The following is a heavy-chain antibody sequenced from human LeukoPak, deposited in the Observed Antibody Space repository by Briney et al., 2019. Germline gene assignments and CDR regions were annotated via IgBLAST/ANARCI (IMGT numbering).Heavy chain of an antibody. J-gene: IGHJ6*03. CDR1: GFTLSTYS. CDR2: IKQDGSEK. Sequence: SGGSLRLSCAASGFTLSTYSMNWVRQAPGKGLEWVANIKQDGSEKYYVDSVKGRFTISRDNAKNSLYLQMNSLRAEDTAVYYCARDRVATRPKPLISYYYMDVWGKGTTVTVSS. V-gene: IGHV3-7*01. D-gene: IGHD6-6*01. CDR3: ARDRVATRPKPLISYYYMDV.